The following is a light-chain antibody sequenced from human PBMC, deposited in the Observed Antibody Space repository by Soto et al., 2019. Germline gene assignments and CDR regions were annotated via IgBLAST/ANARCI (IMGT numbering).Light chain of an antibody. CDR1: QSITNSY. CDR2: RES. V-gene: IGKV3-20*01. Sequence: EIVLTQSPGTLSLSPGERVTLSCRASQSITNSYVAWYQQKPGQAPRLLIYRESTRATGIPDRFSGSGSGTDFTLCISRLEPEDSAVFYCQQYGSSAGTFGQGTKLEIK. CDR3: QQYGSSAGT. J-gene: IGKJ2*01.